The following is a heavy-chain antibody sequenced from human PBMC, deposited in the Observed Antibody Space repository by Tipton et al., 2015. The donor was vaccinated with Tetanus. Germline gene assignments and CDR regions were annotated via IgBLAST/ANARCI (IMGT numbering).Heavy chain of an antibody. V-gene: IGHV5-51*01. CDR3: ARHPDFWSGYYFDL. CDR2: IYPGASTV. CDR1: GYNFATFW. D-gene: IGHD3-3*01. Sequence: VQLVQSGAEVKKPGESLNISCKASGYNFATFWIGWVRQKPGKGLEWMGIIYPGASTVRYSPPFQGQVTISADRSTTTAYLQWDRLRASDTAIYYCARHPDFWSGYYFDLWGQGTLVNVSS. J-gene: IGHJ4*02.